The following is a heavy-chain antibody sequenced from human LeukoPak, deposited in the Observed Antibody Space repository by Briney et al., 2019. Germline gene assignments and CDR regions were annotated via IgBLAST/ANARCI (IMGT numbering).Heavy chain of an antibody. D-gene: IGHD6-13*01. J-gene: IGHJ3*02. V-gene: IGHV3-66*01. CDR1: GFTVSSNY. CDR3: ARDMAAAGKGGGAFDI. Sequence: GGSLRLSCAASGFTVSSNYMSWVRQAPGKGLEWVSVIYSGGSTYYADSVKGRFTISRDNSKNTLYLQMNSLRAEDTAVYYCARDMAAAGKGGGAFDIWGQGTMVTVSS. CDR2: IYSGGST.